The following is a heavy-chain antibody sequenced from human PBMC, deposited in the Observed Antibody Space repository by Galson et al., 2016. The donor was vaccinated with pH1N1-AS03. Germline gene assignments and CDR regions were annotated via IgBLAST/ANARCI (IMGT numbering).Heavy chain of an antibody. CDR1: GLSVAKNY. V-gene: IGHV3-53*01. J-gene: IGHJ4*02. Sequence: SLRLSCAVSGLSVAKNYMSWVRQAPGKGLEWVSSLYTGGDTFYTDSVKGRFTISRDDSENPLYLQMNSLRAADTAMYSCARVDSSTYSDGWVPFDYWGQGTLVTVSS. D-gene: IGHD5-24*01. CDR3: ARVDSSTYSDGWVPFDY. CDR2: LYTGGDT.